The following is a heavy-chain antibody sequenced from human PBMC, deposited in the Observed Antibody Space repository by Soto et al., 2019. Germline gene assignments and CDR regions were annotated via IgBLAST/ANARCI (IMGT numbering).Heavy chain of an antibody. Sequence: QAQLVQSGAEMKQPGSSVKVSCKASGGTYSSYPINWVRQAPGHGLEWLGSFTPALGTANYPKKFQDRLTNTPENSRSTNYLGMKGLGFGENGPYYRGRGGGEGYGWESYWVPHLLGPGTLVTVSS. CDR3: GRGGGEGYGWESYWVPHL. D-gene: IGHD2-8*02. V-gene: IGHV1-69*06. CDR1: GGTYSSYP. J-gene: IGHJ2*01. CDR2: FTPALGTA.